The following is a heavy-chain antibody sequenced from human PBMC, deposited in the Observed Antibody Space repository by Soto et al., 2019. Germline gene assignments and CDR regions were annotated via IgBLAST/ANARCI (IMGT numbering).Heavy chain of an antibody. J-gene: IGHJ6*02. Sequence: ITVMGSSVTLARKTQGKGLEWVSYIYIDGSTYYADPVRGRFTLTRDNSKNTLYLQMNNLRGADTAVYYCARYGVSGTAGTGNQFSGMDVLGHGTTVTVS. D-gene: IGHD2-8*01. CDR3: ARYGVSGTAGTGNQFSGMDV. CDR1: ITVMGSS. CDR2: IYIDGST. V-gene: IGHV3-53*01.